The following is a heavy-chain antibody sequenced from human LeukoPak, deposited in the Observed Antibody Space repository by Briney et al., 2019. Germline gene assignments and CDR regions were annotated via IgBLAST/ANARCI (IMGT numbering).Heavy chain of an antibody. CDR1: GYTFTGDD. V-gene: IGHV1-2*02. Sequence: ASVKVSCKASGYTFTGDDMHWVRQAPGQGLEWMGWINPNSGGTNYAQKFQGRVTMTRDTSISTAYMDMAWLTSDDTAIYFCARADFIDAGPYLIGPWGQGTLVTVSS. CDR3: ARADFIDAGPYLIGP. CDR2: INPNSGGT. J-gene: IGHJ5*02. D-gene: IGHD3-3*01.